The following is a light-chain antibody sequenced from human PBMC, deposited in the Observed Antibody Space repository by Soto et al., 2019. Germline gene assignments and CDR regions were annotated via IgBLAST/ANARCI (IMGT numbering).Light chain of an antibody. CDR2: KAS. Sequence: DIQMTQSPPTLSASVGAGVTFTCRASKGFSTWLAWFKQKPGKAPRFLIFKASSLESGVPSRFSGSGSGTEFTLTISSLQPDDFATYYCRHYNSYSETFGQGTKVEIK. J-gene: IGKJ1*01. CDR3: RHYNSYSET. CDR1: KGFSTW. V-gene: IGKV1-5*03.